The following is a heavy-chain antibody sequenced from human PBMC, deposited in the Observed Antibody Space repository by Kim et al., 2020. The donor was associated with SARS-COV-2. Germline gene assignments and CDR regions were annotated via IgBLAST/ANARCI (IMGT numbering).Heavy chain of an antibody. Sequence: NPALKSRATMSVDTSKNQFSLKLTSVAAADTAVYYCAREDSSSLGRVFDYWGQGTLVTVSS. J-gene: IGHJ4*02. V-gene: IGHV4-4*07. D-gene: IGHD6-6*01. CDR3: AREDSSSLGRVFDY.